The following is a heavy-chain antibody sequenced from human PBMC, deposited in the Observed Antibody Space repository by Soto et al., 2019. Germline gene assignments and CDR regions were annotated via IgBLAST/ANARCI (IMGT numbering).Heavy chain of an antibody. V-gene: IGHV3-11*01. CDR2: ISTSGTST. CDR3: ARDGVLFRAGFDS. CDR1: GFTFSNYY. Sequence: QVQLVESGGGLVKPGGSLRLSCAVSGFTFSNYYMAWILQAPGKGLEWVSYISTSGTSTFYADSVKDRFTISRDNAENSLFLQMDSLRVEDTAVYFCARDGVLFRAGFDSWGQGTLVTVAS. D-gene: IGHD3-16*01. J-gene: IGHJ4*02.